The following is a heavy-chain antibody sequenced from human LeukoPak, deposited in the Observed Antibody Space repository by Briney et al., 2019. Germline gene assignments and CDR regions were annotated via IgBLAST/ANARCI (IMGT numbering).Heavy chain of an antibody. D-gene: IGHD6-19*01. Sequence: GGSLRLSCAASGFTFRDYSMNWVRKAPGKGLEWLSYISGSSSTIYYADSVKGRFTTSRDNAKNSLYLQMNSLRAEDTAVYYCARDGGYSSGFNWGQGTLVTVSS. J-gene: IGHJ4*02. V-gene: IGHV3-48*04. CDR1: GFTFRDYS. CDR2: ISGSSSTI. CDR3: ARDGGYSSGFN.